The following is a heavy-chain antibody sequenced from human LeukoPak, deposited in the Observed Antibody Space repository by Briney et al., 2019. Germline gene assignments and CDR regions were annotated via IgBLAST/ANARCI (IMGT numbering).Heavy chain of an antibody. CDR1: GFTFSSHG. J-gene: IGHJ4*02. CDR3: ARDWGTSSLYLVN. Sequence: GGSLRLSCAASGFTFSSHGMHWVRQAPGRGLEWVAFIQNDGKNKKYADSVKGRLTISRDNSKNTLYLQMNSLTVEDTAVYYCARDWGTSSLYLVNWGQGTLVTVSS. D-gene: IGHD6-6*01. CDR2: IQNDGKNK. V-gene: IGHV3-30*02.